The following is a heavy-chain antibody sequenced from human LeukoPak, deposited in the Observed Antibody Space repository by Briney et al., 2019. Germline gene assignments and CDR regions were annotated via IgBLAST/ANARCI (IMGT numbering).Heavy chain of an antibody. CDR3: ARDVDGLIDY. J-gene: IGHJ4*02. V-gene: IGHV4-34*01. D-gene: IGHD3-16*01. CDR2: INHSGST. Sequence: SETLSLTCAVYGGSFSGYYWTWIRQPPGKGLEWIGEINHSGSTYYNPSLKSRVTISVDTSKNQFSLKLTSVTAADTALYSCARDVDGLIDYWGQGTLVTVSS. CDR1: GGSFSGYY.